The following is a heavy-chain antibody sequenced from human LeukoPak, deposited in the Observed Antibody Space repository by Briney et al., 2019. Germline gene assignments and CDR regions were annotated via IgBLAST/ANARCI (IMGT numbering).Heavy chain of an antibody. CDR3: ARDQVTPSGHAYESSGLDY. V-gene: IGHV3-33*01. D-gene: IGHD3-22*01. Sequence: PGRSLRLSCAASGYTFSTYGMHWVRQAPGKGLEWVAVIWYDGNNEYYADSVKGRFTISRDNSKDTLYLQMNSLRAEDTAVYYCARDQVTPSGHAYESSGLDYWGQGTLVTVSS. CDR2: IWYDGNNE. CDR1: GYTFSTYG. J-gene: IGHJ4*02.